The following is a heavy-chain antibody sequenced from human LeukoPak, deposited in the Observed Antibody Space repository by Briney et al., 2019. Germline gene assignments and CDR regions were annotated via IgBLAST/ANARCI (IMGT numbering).Heavy chain of an antibody. D-gene: IGHD3-22*01. J-gene: IGHJ3*02. CDR1: GGSITSSSHY. V-gene: IGHV4-39*01. CDR2: IYYSGDT. CDR3: VRVIYYPNSGHNFPLPAFDI. Sequence: SETLSLTCTVSGGSITSSSHYWGWIRQPPGEGLEWIGSIYYSGDTYYNPSLKSRVTISVDTSRSQFSLSLSSMTAADTAVYYCVRVIYYPNSGHNFPLPAFDIWGQGTMVTVSS.